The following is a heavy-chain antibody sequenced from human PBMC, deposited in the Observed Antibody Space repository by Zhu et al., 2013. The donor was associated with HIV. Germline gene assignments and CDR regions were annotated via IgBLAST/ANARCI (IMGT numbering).Heavy chain of an antibody. CDR1: GGTFSGYA. D-gene: IGHD3-10*01. CDR2: IVPTLGTA. CDR3: ARAPREVRGVYYYGMDV. Sequence: QVQLVQSGAEVKKPGSSVKVACKASGGTFSGYAITWVRQAPGQGLEWMGGIVPTLGTANSAQKFQGRVTITADESRSIAYMELSSLRSEDTAVYYCARAPREVRGVYYYGMDVWGQGTTVTVSS. J-gene: IGHJ6*02. V-gene: IGHV1-69*01.